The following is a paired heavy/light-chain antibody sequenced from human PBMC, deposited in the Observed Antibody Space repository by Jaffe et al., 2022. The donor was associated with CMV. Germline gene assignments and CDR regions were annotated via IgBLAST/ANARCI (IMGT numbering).Light chain of an antibody. J-gene: IGKJ2*01. CDR2: KVS. CDR1: QSLVYSDGNTY. Sequence: EVVMTQSLLSLPATLGQPASISCRSSQSLVYSDGNTYLNWFQQRPGQSPRRLIYKVSNRDSGVPDRFSGSGSGTDFTLKISRVEAEDVGVYYCMQGTHWPYTFGQGTKLEIK. V-gene: IGKV2-30*01. CDR3: MQGTHWPYT.
Heavy chain of an antibody. CDR3: ARGGSVPLF. D-gene: IGHD3-3*01. CDR1: EFTLSGYG. J-gene: IGHJ4*02. Sequence: EVQLVESGGGLVQPGGSLRLSCAVSEFTLSGYGMSWVRQAPGKGLEWVAIINQDGSKKSYVDSVKGRFTISRDNAKNSLYLQMDSLRAEDTAVYYCARGGSVPLFWGQGTLVSVSS. V-gene: IGHV3-7*01. CDR2: INQDGSKK.